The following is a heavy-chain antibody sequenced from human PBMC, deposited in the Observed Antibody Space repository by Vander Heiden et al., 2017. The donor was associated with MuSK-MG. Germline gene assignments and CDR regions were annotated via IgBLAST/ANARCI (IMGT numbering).Heavy chain of an antibody. Sequence: QVQLVQSVPAVKKPGASVKVSCKASGYTFTGYYMHWVRQAPGQGLEWMGSINPNNGGTHYAQKFQARVTMTRDTSIRTAYMELNRLAFDDTAVYYCAKLSYGSGRYVVDYCSLGPLVTVS. CDR3: AKLSYGSGRYVVDY. D-gene: IGHD3-10*01. CDR1: GYTFTGYY. CDR2: INPNNGGT. V-gene: IGHV1-2*02. J-gene: IGHJ4*02.